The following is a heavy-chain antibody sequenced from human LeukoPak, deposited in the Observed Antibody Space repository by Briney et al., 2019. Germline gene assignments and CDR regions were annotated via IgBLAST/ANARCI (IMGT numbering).Heavy chain of an antibody. CDR2: IYSADST. CDR1: GFTVSSNY. J-gene: IGHJ3*02. D-gene: IGHD3-22*01. CDR3: ARTRSDYFLVGAFDI. Sequence: PGGSLRLSCAASGFTVSSNYMSWVRQAPGKGLEWVSVIYSADSTFYADSVKGRFIISRDNSKNTLYLQMNSLRAEDTAVYYCARTRSDYFLVGAFDIWGQGTMVTVSS. V-gene: IGHV3-53*01.